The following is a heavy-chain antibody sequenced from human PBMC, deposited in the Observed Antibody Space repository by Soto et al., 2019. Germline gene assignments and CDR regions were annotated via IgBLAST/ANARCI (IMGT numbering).Heavy chain of an antibody. D-gene: IGHD2-21*02. CDR3: ASCIVVVTAIPRSFDY. CDR1: GFTFSSYA. CDR2: ISYDGSNK. Sequence: QVQLVESGGGVVQPGRSLRLSCAASGFTFSSYAMHWVRQAPGKGLEWVAVISYDGSNKYYADSVKGRFTISRDNSKNTLYLQMNSLRAEDTAVYYCASCIVVVTAIPRSFDYWGQGTLVTVSS. J-gene: IGHJ4*02. V-gene: IGHV3-30-3*01.